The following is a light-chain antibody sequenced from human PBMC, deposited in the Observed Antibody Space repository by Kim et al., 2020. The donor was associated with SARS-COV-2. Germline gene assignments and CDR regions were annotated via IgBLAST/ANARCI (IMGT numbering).Light chain of an antibody. V-gene: IGLV3-19*01. Sequence: LGLTVRITCQGDSLRTYSASLYQQKPRQAPVLVIYGKNNRPSGIPDRFSGSNSGNTASLTITGAQAEDEADYYCKSRDTSDDHLGVFGGGTQLTVL. CDR3: KSRDTSDDHLGV. CDR1: SLRTYS. J-gene: IGLJ3*02. CDR2: GKN.